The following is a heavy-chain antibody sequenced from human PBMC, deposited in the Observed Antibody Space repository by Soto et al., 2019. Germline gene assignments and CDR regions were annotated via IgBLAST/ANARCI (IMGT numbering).Heavy chain of an antibody. CDR2: ISSSSSYI. CDR1: GFTFSSYS. Sequence: GGSLRLSCAASGFTFSSYSMNWVRQAPGKGLEWVSSISSSSSYIYYADSVKGRFTISRDNAKNPLYLQMNILRAEDTAVYYCARDLYSGYDSRWGQGTLVTVSS. CDR3: ARDLYSGYDSR. V-gene: IGHV3-21*01. J-gene: IGHJ4*02. D-gene: IGHD5-12*01.